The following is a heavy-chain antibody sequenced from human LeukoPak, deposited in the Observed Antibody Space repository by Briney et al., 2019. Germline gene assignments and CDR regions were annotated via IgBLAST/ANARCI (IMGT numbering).Heavy chain of an antibody. D-gene: IGHD5-12*01. Sequence: GGSLRLSCAASGFTFSSYAMSWVRQAPGKGLEWVSAISGSGGSTYYADFVKGRFTISRDNSKNTLYLQMNSLRAEDTAVYYCAKAPVGWLLNYFDYWGQGTLVTVSS. V-gene: IGHV3-23*01. CDR3: AKAPVGWLLNYFDY. CDR2: ISGSGGST. CDR1: GFTFSSYA. J-gene: IGHJ4*02.